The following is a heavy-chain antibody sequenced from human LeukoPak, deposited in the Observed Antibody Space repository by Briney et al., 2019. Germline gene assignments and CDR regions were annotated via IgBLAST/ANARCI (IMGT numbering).Heavy chain of an antibody. CDR3: ERDQGRWLDY. J-gene: IGHJ4*02. CDR2: INPNSGGT. D-gene: IGHD5-24*01. CDR1: GYTFTRYY. Sequence: ASVKVSCKASGYTFTRYYMHWVRQAPGHGPEWMGWINPNSGGTNYAQKFQGRVTMTRDTSISTAYMELSRLRSEDTAVYYSERDQGRWLDYWGQGTLVTVSS. V-gene: IGHV1-2*02.